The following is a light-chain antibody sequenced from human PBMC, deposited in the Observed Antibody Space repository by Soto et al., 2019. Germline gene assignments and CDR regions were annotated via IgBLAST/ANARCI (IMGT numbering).Light chain of an antibody. J-gene: IGKJ1*01. V-gene: IGKV3-20*01. Sequence: EIVMTQSPVTLSVSPGESATLSCRASERISNNLAWYQQKPGQAPRLLIYGASNRATGIPDRFSGSGSGTDFTLTISRLEPEDFAVYYCQQYGSSGTFGQGTKVEIK. CDR3: QQYGSSGT. CDR1: ERISNN. CDR2: GAS.